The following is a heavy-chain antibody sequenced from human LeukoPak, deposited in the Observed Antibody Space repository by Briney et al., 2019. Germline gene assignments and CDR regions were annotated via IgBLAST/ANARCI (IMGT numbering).Heavy chain of an antibody. D-gene: IGHD2-21*02. J-gene: IGHJ4*02. CDR3: ATLRGASTAVFDS. V-gene: IGHV4-59*08. CDR1: GGPINYDY. Sequence: SETLSLTCTVSGGPINYDYWSWIRQSPGKRLEWIGYIHYSGATNYSPSLNSRVTISVDTSKNQFSLKLSSVTAADTALYYCATLRGASTAVFDSWGQGTLVTVSS. CDR2: IHYSGAT.